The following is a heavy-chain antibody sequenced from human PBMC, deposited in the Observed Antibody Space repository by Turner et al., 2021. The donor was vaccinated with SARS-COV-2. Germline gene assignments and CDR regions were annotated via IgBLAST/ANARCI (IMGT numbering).Heavy chain of an antibody. D-gene: IGHD1-1*01. V-gene: IGHV1-8*02. CDR3: ARYDYRLRQGFDV. Sequence: QVQLVQSGAEVIHPGASVKVYSKATGYPFTSYDINWVRQATGQVTEWVGYMNACSGDTGHARRFQGRVTLTRDTSINTAYMELGGLSFEDTAIYYCARYDYRLRQGFDVWGQGTKVIVSS. CDR1: GYPFTSYD. J-gene: IGHJ3*01. CDR2: MNACSGDT.